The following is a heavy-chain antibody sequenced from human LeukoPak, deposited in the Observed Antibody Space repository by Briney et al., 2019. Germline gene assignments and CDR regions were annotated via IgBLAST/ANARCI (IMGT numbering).Heavy chain of an antibody. V-gene: IGHV4-4*07. J-gene: IGHJ4*01. CDR3: ARDRQGDYYGAGAYSYYFDY. D-gene: IGHD3-10*01. CDR1: GASISRYH. Sequence: SETLSLTCTVSGASISRYHWSWVQQAAGKGLEWIGRIYTSGITNYNPSLNSRVTISVDKPKNLFSLRLISMTAADTAVYYCARDRQGDYYGAGAYSYYFDYWGHGTLVTVSS. CDR2: IYTSGIT.